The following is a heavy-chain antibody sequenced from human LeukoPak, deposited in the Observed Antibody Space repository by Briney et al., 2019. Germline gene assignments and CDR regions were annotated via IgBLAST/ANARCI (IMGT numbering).Heavy chain of an antibody. CDR3: ARDQRDDIVVVPAAYGAYYMDV. V-gene: IGHV3-21*01. CDR2: ISSSSSYI. J-gene: IGHJ6*03. D-gene: IGHD2-2*01. CDR1: GFTFSSYS. Sequence: VKPGGSLRLSCAASGFTFSSYSMNWVRPAPGKGLEWVSSISSSSSYIYYADSVKGRFTISRDNAKNSLYLQMNSLRAEDTAVYYCARDQRDDIVVVPAAYGAYYMDVWGKGTTVTVSS.